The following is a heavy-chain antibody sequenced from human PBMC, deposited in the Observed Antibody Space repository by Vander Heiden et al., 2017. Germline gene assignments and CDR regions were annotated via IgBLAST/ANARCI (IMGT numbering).Heavy chain of an antibody. Sequence: QVQLQESASGLVKPSETLSLTCAVSGYSISSGYFWGCTRQPPGKGLEWIGSIYHSGSTDCNPSLKSRVTISVDASKNRSSLKLSAVTAADTAVYYCARVQADYYDSSGYYWSYYYYGMDVWGQGTTVTVSS. CDR3: ARVQADYYDSSGYYWSYYYYGMDV. J-gene: IGHJ6*02. V-gene: IGHV4-38-2*01. CDR1: GYSISSGYF. D-gene: IGHD3-22*01. CDR2: IYHSGST.